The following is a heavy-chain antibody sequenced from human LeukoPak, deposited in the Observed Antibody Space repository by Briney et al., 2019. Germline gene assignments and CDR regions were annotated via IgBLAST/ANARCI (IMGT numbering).Heavy chain of an antibody. D-gene: IGHD2-2*01. CDR2: IYTSGST. Sequence: SETLSLTCAVSGYSISSGSYYWSWIRQPAGKGLEWIGRIYTSGSTNYNPSLKSRVTISVDTSKNQFSLKLSSVTAADTAVYYCARGDYCSSTSCYSDWFDPWGQGTLVTVSS. CDR3: ARGDYCSSTSCYSDWFDP. CDR1: GYSISSGSYY. V-gene: IGHV4-61*02. J-gene: IGHJ5*02.